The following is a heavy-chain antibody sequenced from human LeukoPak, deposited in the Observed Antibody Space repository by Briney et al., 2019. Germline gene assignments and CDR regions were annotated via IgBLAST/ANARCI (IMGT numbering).Heavy chain of an antibody. CDR3: ARDCVVGTSCYWDF. CDR2: IIPILGIA. Sequence: ASVKVSCKASGGTFSSYAISWVRQAPGQGLEWMGRIIPILGIANYAQKFQGRVTITADKSTSTAYMELSSLRSEDTAVYYCARDCVVGTSCYWDFWGQGTLVTVSS. J-gene: IGHJ4*02. V-gene: IGHV1-69*04. CDR1: GGTFSSYA. D-gene: IGHD2-2*01.